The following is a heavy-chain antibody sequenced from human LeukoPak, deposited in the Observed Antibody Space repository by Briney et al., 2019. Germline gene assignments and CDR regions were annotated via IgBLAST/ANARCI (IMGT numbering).Heavy chain of an antibody. Sequence: ASVKVSCKASGYTFTSYGISWVRQAPGQGLEWMGWISPYNGNTNYAQKLQGRVTMTTDTSTSIAYMELRSLGSDDTAVYYCVRDNRVADLANSTIVVVPAATNYYYYGMDVWGQGTTVTVSS. CDR1: GYTFTSYG. D-gene: IGHD2-2*01. CDR3: VRDNRVADLANSTIVVVPAATNYYYYGMDV. CDR2: ISPYNGNT. V-gene: IGHV1-18*01. J-gene: IGHJ6*02.